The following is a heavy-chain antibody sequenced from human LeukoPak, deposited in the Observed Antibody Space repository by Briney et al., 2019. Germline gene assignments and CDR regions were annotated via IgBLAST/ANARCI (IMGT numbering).Heavy chain of an antibody. CDR2: INPSGGST. J-gene: IGHJ4*02. CDR1: GYTFTSYY. Sequence: ASVKVSCKVSGYTFTSYYMHWVRQAPGQGLEWMGTINPSGGSTSYAQKFQGRVTMTRDTSTSTVYMELSSLRSEDTAVYYCAKGADYYDSSGYEGYFDYWGQGTLVTVSS. V-gene: IGHV1-46*01. CDR3: AKGADYYDSSGYEGYFDY. D-gene: IGHD3-22*01.